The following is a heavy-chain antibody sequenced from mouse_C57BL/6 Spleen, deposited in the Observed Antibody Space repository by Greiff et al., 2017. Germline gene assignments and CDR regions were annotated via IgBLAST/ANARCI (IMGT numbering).Heavy chain of an antibody. D-gene: IGHD3-2*02. CDR1: GYTFTSYG. J-gene: IGHJ2*01. Sequence: QVQLKESGAELARPGASVKLSCKASGYTFTSYGISWVKQRTGQGLEWIGEIYPRSGNTYYNEKFKGKATLTADKSSSTAYMELRSLTSEDSAVDFCARYSSGYVDYWGQGTTLTVSS. CDR3: ARYSSGYVDY. V-gene: IGHV1-81*01. CDR2: IYPRSGNT.